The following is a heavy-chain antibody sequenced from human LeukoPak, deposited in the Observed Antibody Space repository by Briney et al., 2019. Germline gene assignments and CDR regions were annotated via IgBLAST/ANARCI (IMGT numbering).Heavy chain of an antibody. CDR3: ARDRGRFKYYYDSSGYYLDY. D-gene: IGHD3-22*01. Sequence: GGSLRLSCAASGFTVSSNYMSWVRQAPGKGLEWVSVIYSGGGTSTYYADSVKGRFTISRDISKNTLYLQMNSLRAEDTAVYYCARDRGRFKYYYDSSGYYLDYWGQGTLVTVSS. CDR2: IYSGGGTST. CDR1: GFTVSSNY. V-gene: IGHV3-66*01. J-gene: IGHJ4*02.